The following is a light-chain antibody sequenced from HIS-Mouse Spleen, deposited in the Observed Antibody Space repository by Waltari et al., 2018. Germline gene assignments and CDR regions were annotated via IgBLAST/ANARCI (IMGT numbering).Light chain of an antibody. CDR3: AAWDDSLSGPWV. J-gene: IGLJ3*02. V-gene: IGLV1-47*01. CDR1: SPNIRSNY. Sequence: QSVLTQPPSASGTPGQRVTDPCSGSSPNIRSNYVYWFQQPPGTTPTHLIYRNNQRPSGVPDRFSGSKSGTSASLAISGLRSEDEADYYCAAWDDSLSGPWVFGGGTKLTVL. CDR2: RNN.